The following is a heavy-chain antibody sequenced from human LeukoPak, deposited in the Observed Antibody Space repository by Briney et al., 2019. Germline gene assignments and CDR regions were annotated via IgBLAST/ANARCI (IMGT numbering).Heavy chain of an antibody. V-gene: IGHV1-2*02. Sequence: ASVKVSCKASGYTLTGYYMHWVRQAPGQGLEWMGWINPNSGGTNYAQKFQGRVTMTRDTSISTAYMELSRLRSDDTAVYYCARAGYSSTSHYYYMDVWGKGTTVTVSS. D-gene: IGHD2-2*01. CDR1: GYTLTGYY. CDR2: INPNSGGT. J-gene: IGHJ6*03. CDR3: ARAGYSSTSHYYYMDV.